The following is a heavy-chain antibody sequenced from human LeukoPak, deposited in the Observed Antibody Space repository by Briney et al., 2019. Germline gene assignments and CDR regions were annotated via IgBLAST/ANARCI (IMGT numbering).Heavy chain of an antibody. CDR3: ARDHRVVRGDSAFDI. V-gene: IGHV3-66*01. D-gene: IGHD3-10*01. CDR2: IYSGGST. J-gene: IGHJ3*02. Sequence: GGSLRLSCAASGFTVSSNYMSWVRQAPGKGLEWVSVIYSGGSTYYADSVKGRFTISRDNSKNTLYLQMNSLRAEDTAVYYCARDHRVVRGDSAFDICGQGTMVTVSS. CDR1: GFTVSSNY.